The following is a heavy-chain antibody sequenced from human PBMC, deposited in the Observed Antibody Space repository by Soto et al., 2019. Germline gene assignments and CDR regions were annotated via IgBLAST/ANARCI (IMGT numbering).Heavy chain of an antibody. CDR3: AINGEFHYYCGMDV. CDR1: GYTFTGYY. D-gene: IGHD3-10*01. V-gene: IGHV1-2*02. J-gene: IGHJ6*02. Sequence: GASVKVSCKASGYTFTGYYMHWVRQAPGQGLEWMGWINPNSGGTNYAQKFQGRVTMTRATSISTAYMELSRLRSDDTAVYYCAINGEFHYYCGMDVWGQGTTVTVSS. CDR2: INPNSGGT.